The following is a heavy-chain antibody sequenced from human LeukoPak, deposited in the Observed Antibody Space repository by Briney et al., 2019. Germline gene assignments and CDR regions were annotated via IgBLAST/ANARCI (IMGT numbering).Heavy chain of an antibody. CDR3: ARVKSAAGGTYDY. J-gene: IGHJ4*02. D-gene: IGHD6-13*01. Sequence: GGSLRLSCAASGFTFSNYAMSWVRQAPGKGLEWVSVMSGSGGSTLYADSVKGRFTISRDNSKNTLFLQMNSLRAEDTAVYYCARVKSAAGGTYDYWGQGTLVIVSS. V-gene: IGHV3-23*01. CDR1: GFTFSNYA. CDR2: MSGSGGST.